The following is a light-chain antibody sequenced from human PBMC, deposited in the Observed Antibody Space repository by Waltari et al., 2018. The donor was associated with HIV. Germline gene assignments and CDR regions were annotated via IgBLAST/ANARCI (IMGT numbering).Light chain of an antibody. CDR3: QQYGSSSDT. CDR1: QSVSSNY. CDR2: GAS. Sequence: EIVLTQSPGTLSLSQGERATLSCRASQSVSSNYLAWYQQKPGQAPRLLIYGASNRATGISDRFSGSGSGTDFTLTISRLEPEDFAVYYCQQYGSSSDTFGGGTKVEIK. J-gene: IGKJ4*01. V-gene: IGKV3-20*01.